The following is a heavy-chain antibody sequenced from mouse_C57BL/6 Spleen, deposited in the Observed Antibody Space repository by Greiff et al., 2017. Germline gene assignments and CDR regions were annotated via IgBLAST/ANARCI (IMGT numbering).Heavy chain of an antibody. CDR2: IDPEDGDT. CDR3: TTCPHYYGSSYDYAMDY. CDR1: GFNIKDYY. Sequence: EVQVVESGAELVRPGASVKLSCTASGFNIKDYYMHWVKQRPEQGLEWIGRIDPEDGDTEYAPKFQGKATMTADTSSNTAYLQLSSLTSEDTAVYYCTTCPHYYGSSYDYAMDYWGQGTSVTVSS. V-gene: IGHV14-1*01. J-gene: IGHJ4*01. D-gene: IGHD1-1*01.